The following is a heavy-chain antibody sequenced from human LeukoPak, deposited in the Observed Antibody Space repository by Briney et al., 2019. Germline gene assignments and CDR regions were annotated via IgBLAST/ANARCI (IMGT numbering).Heavy chain of an antibody. D-gene: IGHD1-7*01. CDR3: ARDLTGTTLVEGY. CDR2: ISASGP. V-gene: IGHV3-23*01. Sequence: GGSLRLSCAASGFTFSRLAMTWVRQAPGKGLEWVSTISASGPYYADAVRGRFTISRDNSRNTLSLQMDSLRAEDTAVYYCARDLTGTTLVEGYWGQGTLVTVSS. CDR1: GFTFSRLA. J-gene: IGHJ4*02.